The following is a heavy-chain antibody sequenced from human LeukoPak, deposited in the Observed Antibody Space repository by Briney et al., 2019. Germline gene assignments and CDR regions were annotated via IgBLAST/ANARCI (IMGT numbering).Heavy chain of an antibody. J-gene: IGHJ4*02. CDR3: ASLLGEGVAYYFDY. CDR2: FDPADGDT. Sequence: ASVKVSCKVSGSTLSVLSIHWVRQAPGKGLEWMGGFDPADGDTIYAQKFQGRVTITRDTSASTAYMELSSLRSEDAAVYYCASLLGEGVAYYFDYWGQGTLVTVSS. CDR1: GSTLSVLS. V-gene: IGHV1-24*01. D-gene: IGHD3-10*01.